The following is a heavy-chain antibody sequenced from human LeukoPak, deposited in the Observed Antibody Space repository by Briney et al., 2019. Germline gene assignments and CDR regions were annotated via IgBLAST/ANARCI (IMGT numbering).Heavy chain of an antibody. Sequence: SEILSLTCTVSGGSISSYYLSWIRQPPGKGLEWIGYIYYSGSTNYNPSLKSRVTISVDTSKNQFSLKLSSVTAADTAVYYCASAQSQYYDFWSGYFAPVDYYYYYYMVVWGKGTTVTVSS. J-gene: IGHJ6*03. V-gene: IGHV4-59*01. CDR1: GGSISSYY. CDR3: ASAQSQYYDFWSGYFAPVDYYYYYYMVV. D-gene: IGHD3-3*01. CDR2: IYYSGST.